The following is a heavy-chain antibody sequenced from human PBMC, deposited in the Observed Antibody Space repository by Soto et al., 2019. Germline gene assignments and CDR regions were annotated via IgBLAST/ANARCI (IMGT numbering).Heavy chain of an antibody. D-gene: IGHD2-2*01. CDR2: IYYSGST. Sequence: TRSLTCTFSSDSISSGGYYCSWIRQHPRKGLEWIGYIYYSGSTYYNPSLKSRVTISVDTSKNQFSLKLSSVTAADTAVYYCPRDQPRKYFCSGMEVWGQGSTVT. CDR1: SDSISSGGYY. CDR3: PRDQPRKYFCSGMEV. J-gene: IGHJ6*01. V-gene: IGHV4-31*03.